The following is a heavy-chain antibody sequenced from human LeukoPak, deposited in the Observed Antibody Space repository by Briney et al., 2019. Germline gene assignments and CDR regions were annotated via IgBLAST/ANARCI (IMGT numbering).Heavy chain of an antibody. D-gene: IGHD6-19*01. CDR2: ISYDGSNK. V-gene: IGHV3-30*03. CDR1: GFTFSSYG. CDR3: ARDMEVAGTSIDY. Sequence: GRSLRLSCAASGFTFSSYGMHWVRQAPGKGLEWVAVISYDGSNKYYADSVKGRFTISRDNSKNTLYLQMNSLRAEDTAVYYCARDMEVAGTSIDYWGQGTLVTVSS. J-gene: IGHJ4*02.